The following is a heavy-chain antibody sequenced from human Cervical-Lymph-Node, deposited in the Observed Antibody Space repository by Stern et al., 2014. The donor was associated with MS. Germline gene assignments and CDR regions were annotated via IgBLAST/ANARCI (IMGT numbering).Heavy chain of an antibody. Sequence: QLQLQESGPGLVKPSETLSLTCTVSGGSISSSSYYWGWIRQPPGKGLEWIGSIYYSGSTYYNPSLKSRVTISVDTSKNQFSLKLSSVTAADTAVYYCAMARWDGDLFDYWGQGTLVTVSS. V-gene: IGHV4-39*01. CDR1: GGSISSSSYY. CDR2: IYYSGST. D-gene: IGHD4-17*01. CDR3: AMARWDGDLFDY. J-gene: IGHJ4*02.